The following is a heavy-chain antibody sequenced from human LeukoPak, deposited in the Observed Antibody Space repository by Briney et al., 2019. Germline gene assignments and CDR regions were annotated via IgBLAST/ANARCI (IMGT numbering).Heavy chain of an antibody. V-gene: IGHV1-18*01. CDR1: GYTFTCYG. CDR2: ISAYNGNT. J-gene: IGHJ6*02. CDR3: ARVQYSSGWDALYYYYYGMDV. D-gene: IGHD6-19*01. Sequence: GASVKVSCKASGYTFTCYGISWVRQAPGQGLEWMGWISAYNGNTNYAQKLQGRVTMTTDTSTSTAYMELRSLRSDDTAVYYCARVQYSSGWDALYYYYYGMDVWGQGTTVTVSS.